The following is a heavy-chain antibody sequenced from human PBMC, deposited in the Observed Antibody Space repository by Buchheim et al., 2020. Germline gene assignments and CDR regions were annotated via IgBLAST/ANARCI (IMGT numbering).Heavy chain of an antibody. V-gene: IGHV3-30*18. CDR2: ISAAGSNQ. J-gene: IGHJ4*02. D-gene: IGHD1-26*01. Sequence: QVQLVESGGDVVQPGRSLRLSCTASGFTFSSYGMHWVRQAPGKGLAWVAGISAAGSNQWYSDSVKGRFTISRDNSTNTLYLQMNSLRAEDTAVYYCANADSGSFDYYFDYWGQGAL. CDR1: GFTFSSYG. CDR3: ANADSGSFDYYFDY.